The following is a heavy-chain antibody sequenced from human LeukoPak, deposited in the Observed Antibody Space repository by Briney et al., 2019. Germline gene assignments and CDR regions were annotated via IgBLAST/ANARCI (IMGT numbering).Heavy chain of an antibody. Sequence: GGSLRLSCVASGFTFSNYTISWVRQTPGKGLQWVSVMGGGDNDRYYTDSVKGRFIVSRDNSKNTLFLQMNSLRPEDTAIYFCAKDSWSHNGIYDPFDIWGQGTMVTVSS. CDR3: AKDSWSHNGIYDPFDI. D-gene: IGHD2-8*01. V-gene: IGHV3-23*01. CDR2: MGGGDNDR. J-gene: IGHJ3*02. CDR1: GFTFSNYT.